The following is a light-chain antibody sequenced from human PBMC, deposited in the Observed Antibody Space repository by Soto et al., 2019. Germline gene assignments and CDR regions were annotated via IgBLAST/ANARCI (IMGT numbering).Light chain of an antibody. CDR3: KSYAGSNTYV. V-gene: IGLV2-8*01. Sequence: QSVLTRPPSASGSPGQSVTSSCTGTKNDIGVYDFVSWYQHHPGKAPRLIIYEVVQRPSGVPDRFSGSKSGNTASLTVSGLQAADGADYFCKSYAGSNTYVFGSGTKVTVL. CDR2: EVV. J-gene: IGLJ1*01. CDR1: KNDIGVYDF.